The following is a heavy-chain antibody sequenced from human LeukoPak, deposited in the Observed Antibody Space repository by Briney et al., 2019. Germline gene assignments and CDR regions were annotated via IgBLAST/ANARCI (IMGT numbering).Heavy chain of an antibody. CDR2: INHSGST. CDR3: ARGVTVTTFYY. V-gene: IGHV4-34*01. D-gene: IGHD4-17*01. J-gene: IGHJ4*02. Sequence: SETLSLTCTVSGGSINTGSYYWSWIRQPPGKGLEWIGEINHSGSTNYNPSLKSRVTISVDTSKNQFSLKLSSVTAADTAVYYCARGVTVTTFYYWGQGTLVTVSS. CDR1: GGSINTGSYY.